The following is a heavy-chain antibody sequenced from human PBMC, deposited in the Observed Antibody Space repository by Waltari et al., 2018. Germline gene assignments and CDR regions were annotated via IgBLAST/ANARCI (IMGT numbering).Heavy chain of an antibody. Sequence: EVQLVESGGGLLHRGGSLRLSCAGSGFDVSSSYMNWVRQAPGKGLEWVSGIHSGGNTYYADSVKGRFTISRDNSKNTLYLQMNSLRAEDTAVYYCAKDRSYGHSLANWGQGTLVTVSS. CDR1: GFDVSSSY. CDR3: AKDRSYGHSLAN. V-gene: IGHV3-53*01. J-gene: IGHJ4*02. CDR2: IHSGGNT. D-gene: IGHD4-17*01.